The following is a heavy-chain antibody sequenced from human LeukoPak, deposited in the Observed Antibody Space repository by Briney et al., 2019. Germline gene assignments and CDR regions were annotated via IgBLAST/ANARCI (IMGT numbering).Heavy chain of an antibody. J-gene: IGHJ4*02. D-gene: IGHD2-15*01. CDR1: GFTFTSYA. Sequence: GGSLRLSCAASGFTFTSYAMYWVRQAPGKGLEWVSAISDSGAGTYYADSVKGRFTISRDNSKNTLYLQMNSLRAEDTAVYYCAKGSGVVVIAAITFDSWGQGTLVTVSS. V-gene: IGHV3-23*01. CDR3: AKGSGVVVIAAITFDS. CDR2: ISDSGAGT.